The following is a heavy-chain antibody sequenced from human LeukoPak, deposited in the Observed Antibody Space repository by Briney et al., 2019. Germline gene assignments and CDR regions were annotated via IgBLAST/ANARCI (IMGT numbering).Heavy chain of an antibody. Sequence: GGSLRLSCAASGFTLSSYWMHWVRQAPGKGLVWVSRINSDGSSTTYADSVKGRFTISRDNAKNTLYLQMNSLRAEDTAVYYCARVPGQWLVYFDYWGQGTLVTVSS. CDR2: INSDGSST. D-gene: IGHD6-19*01. CDR1: GFTLSSYW. CDR3: ARVPGQWLVYFDY. J-gene: IGHJ4*02. V-gene: IGHV3-74*01.